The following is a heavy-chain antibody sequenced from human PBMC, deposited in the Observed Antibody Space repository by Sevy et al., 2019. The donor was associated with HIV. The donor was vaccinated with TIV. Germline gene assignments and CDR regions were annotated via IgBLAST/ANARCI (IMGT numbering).Heavy chain of an antibody. J-gene: IGHJ3*02. CDR1: GVSINSDH. V-gene: IGHV4-59*08. CDR2: VYYTGGT. Sequence: SETLSLTCTVSGVSINSDHWNWIRQPPGKGLEWIAYVYYTGGTNDNPSLKNRITISVDRTKNQFSLILTSVTAADTDVNYCARRNDFDIWGKGTMVTVSS. CDR3: ARRNDFDI.